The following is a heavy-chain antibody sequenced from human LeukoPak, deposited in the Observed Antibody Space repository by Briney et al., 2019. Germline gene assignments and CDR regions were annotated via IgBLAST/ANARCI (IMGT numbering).Heavy chain of an antibody. Sequence: SQTLSLTCAISGDSVSRNRAAWNCISQPPSRGLEWLGRTYYRSKTYNDYAVSVKSRITISPDTSKHQCSLQLNSVTPEDTAVYYCTRIYYDRSGYIVRAFDIWGQGTMVTVSS. J-gene: IGHJ3*02. D-gene: IGHD3-22*01. CDR1: GDSVSRNRAA. V-gene: IGHV6-1*01. CDR3: TRIYYDRSGYIVRAFDI. CDR2: TYYRSKTYN.